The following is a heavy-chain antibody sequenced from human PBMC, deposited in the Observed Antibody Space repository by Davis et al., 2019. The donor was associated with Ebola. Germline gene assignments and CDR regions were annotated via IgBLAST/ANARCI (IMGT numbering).Heavy chain of an antibody. CDR1: GYSFATFW. J-gene: IGHJ6*04. D-gene: IGHD6-19*01. V-gene: IGHV5-51*01. CDR2: IYPGDSDT. Sequence: GESLKISCKGSGYSFATFWIGWVRQMPGKGLEWMGIIYPGDSDTRYSPSFQGQVTISADKSISTAYLQWSSLKASDTAMYYCARLSAGTAYLSYYYYGMDVWGKGTSVIVSS. CDR3: ARLSAGTAYLSYYYYGMDV.